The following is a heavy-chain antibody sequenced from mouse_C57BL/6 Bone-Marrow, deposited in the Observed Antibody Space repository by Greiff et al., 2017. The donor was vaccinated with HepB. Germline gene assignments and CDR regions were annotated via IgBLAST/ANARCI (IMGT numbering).Heavy chain of an antibody. Sequence: QVQLQQSGAELVKPGASVKLSCKASGYTFTSYWMHWVKQRPGQGLEWIGMIHPNSGSTNYNEKFKSKATLTVDKSSSTAYMQLSSLTSEDSAVYYCANLWGNYSTWFAYWGQGTLVTVSA. CDR3: ANLWGNYSTWFAY. D-gene: IGHD2-1*01. CDR2: IHPNSGST. V-gene: IGHV1-64*01. CDR1: GYTFTSYW. J-gene: IGHJ3*01.